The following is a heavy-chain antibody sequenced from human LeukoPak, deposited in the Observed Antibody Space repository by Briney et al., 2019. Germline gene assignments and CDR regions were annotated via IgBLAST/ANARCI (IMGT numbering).Heavy chain of an antibody. J-gene: IGHJ4*02. CDR3: ARDHDSGGGGGY. CDR1: GFTFDDYA. Sequence: GRSLRLSCAASGFTFDDYAMHWVRQAPGKGLEWVSGISWNSGSIGYADSVKGRFTISRDNSKNTVYLQMNSLRVEDTAVYFCARDHDSGGGGGYWGQGTLVTVSS. CDR2: ISWNSGSI. D-gene: IGHD1-26*01. V-gene: IGHV3-9*01.